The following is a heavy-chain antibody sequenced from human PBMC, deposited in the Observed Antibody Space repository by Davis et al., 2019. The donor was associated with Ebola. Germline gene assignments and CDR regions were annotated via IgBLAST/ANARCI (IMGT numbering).Heavy chain of an antibody. CDR2: ISGSGGST. CDR3: AKGSSYGSGSYYYYYYMDV. J-gene: IGHJ6*03. CDR1: GFTFSSYA. V-gene: IGHV3-23*01. D-gene: IGHD3-10*01. Sequence: PGGSLRLSCAASGFTFSSYAMSWVRQAPGKGLEWVSAISGSGGSTYYADSVKGRFTISRDNSKNTLYLQMNSLRAEDTAVYYCAKGSSYGSGSYYYYYYMDVWGKGTTVTVSS.